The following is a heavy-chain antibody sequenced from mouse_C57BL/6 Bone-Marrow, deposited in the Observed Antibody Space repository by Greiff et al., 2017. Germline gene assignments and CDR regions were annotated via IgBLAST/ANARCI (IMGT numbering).Heavy chain of an antibody. CDR1: GFTFSDYY. CDR2: ISNGGGST. V-gene: IGHV5-12*01. Sequence: EVKLMESGGGLVQPGGSLKLSCAASGFTFSDYYMYWVRQTPEKRLEWVAYISNGGGSTYYPDTVKGRFPISRDNAKNTLYLQMSRLKSEDKARYWCARQANWDNWYFDVWGTGTTVTVSS. J-gene: IGHJ1*03. CDR3: ARQANWDNWYFDV. D-gene: IGHD4-1*02.